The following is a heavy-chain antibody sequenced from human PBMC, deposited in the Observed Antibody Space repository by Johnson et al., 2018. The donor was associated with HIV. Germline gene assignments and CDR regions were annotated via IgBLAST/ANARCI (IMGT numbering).Heavy chain of an antibody. D-gene: IGHD3-3*01. V-gene: IGHV3-23*01. CDR3: AKDQTYNFWSGYYGGDAFDI. J-gene: IGHJ3*02. Sequence: GRSLRLSCAASGFTFSSYAMSWVRQAPGKGLEWVSAISGSGGSTYYADSVKGRFTISRDNSKNTLYLQMNSLRAEDTAVYYCAKDQTYNFWSGYYGGDAFDIWGQGTMVTVSS. CDR2: ISGSGGST. CDR1: GFTFSSYA.